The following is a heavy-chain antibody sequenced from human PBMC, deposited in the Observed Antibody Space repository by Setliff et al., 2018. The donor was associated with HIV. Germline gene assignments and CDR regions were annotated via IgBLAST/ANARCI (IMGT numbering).Heavy chain of an antibody. CDR3: ASPYENNSGPDY. J-gene: IGHJ4*02. Sequence: GASVKVSCKPSGFTFTGYYLHGVRQAPGQGLEWMGWINPNNGDTNYEQRFQGRVTMTRDTSITTVYMVLNRLTPGDTAVYYCASPYENNSGPDYWGQGTPVTVSS. D-gene: IGHD7-27*01. CDR1: GFTFTGYY. V-gene: IGHV1-2*02. CDR2: INPNNGDT.